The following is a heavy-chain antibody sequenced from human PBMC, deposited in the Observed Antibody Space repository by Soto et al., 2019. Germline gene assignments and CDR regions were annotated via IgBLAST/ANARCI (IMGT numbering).Heavy chain of an antibody. CDR3: TRDASRDSSARGWFDP. V-gene: IGHV3-21*01. D-gene: IGHD6-13*01. CDR1: GFTFHSFT. J-gene: IGHJ5*02. Sequence: RLSCAASGFTFHSFTMNVFRQAPGKGLEWVSTISSNSAYIYYTDALRGRFTISRDNAKNSLHLQMNSLRAEDTAVYYCTRDASRDSSARGWFDPWGPGTLVTVSS. CDR2: ISSNSAYI.